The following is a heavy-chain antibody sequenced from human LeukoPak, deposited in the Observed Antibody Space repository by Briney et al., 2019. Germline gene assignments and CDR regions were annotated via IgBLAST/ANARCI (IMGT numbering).Heavy chain of an antibody. Sequence: PGGSLRLSCAASGFTFSSYEMNWVRQAPGKGLEWVSYISSSGSTIYYADSVKGRFTISRDNAKNRLYLQMNSLRAEDTAVYYCASSGGYNPFDYWGQGTLVTVSS. V-gene: IGHV3-48*03. CDR2: ISSSGSTI. D-gene: IGHD5-24*01. J-gene: IGHJ4*02. CDR1: GFTFSSYE. CDR3: ASSGGYNPFDY.